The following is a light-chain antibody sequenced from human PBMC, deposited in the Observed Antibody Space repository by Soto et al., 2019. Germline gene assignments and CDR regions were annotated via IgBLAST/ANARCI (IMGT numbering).Light chain of an antibody. J-gene: IGLJ1*01. CDR1: SSDVGVYKY. CDR3: CSYAGDYTFV. CDR2: DVI. V-gene: IGLV2-11*01. Sequence: QSALIQPRSVSGSPGQSVTICCTGTSSDVGVYKYVSWYRQHPGKAPKLMIYDVITRPSGVPDRFSGSKSGNTASLTISGLQAEDEADYYCCSYAGDYTFVFGSGTKLTVL.